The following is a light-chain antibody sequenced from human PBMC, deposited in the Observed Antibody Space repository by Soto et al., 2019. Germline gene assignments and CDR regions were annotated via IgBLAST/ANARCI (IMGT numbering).Light chain of an antibody. CDR1: RDVGSD. Sequence: QMTQSPSSLSASVGEKIIITCRASRDVGSDVSWYQQKPGQAPKLLIYAASNLYTGVPSRFSGSRSGTEFTLTISSLQPEDFATYYCQQLNSYPLTFGPGTKVDIK. CDR3: QQLNSYPLT. V-gene: IGKV1-17*01. J-gene: IGKJ3*01. CDR2: AAS.